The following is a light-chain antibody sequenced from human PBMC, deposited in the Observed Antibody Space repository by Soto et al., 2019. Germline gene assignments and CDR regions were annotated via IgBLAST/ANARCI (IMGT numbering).Light chain of an antibody. Sequence: DIQMTQSPSTLSASVGDRVTITCRASQSISSWLAWYQQKPGKAPKILIYKVSNLESGVPSRFSGSGSGTEFTLTTSSLQSDYFATYYCQQYNSYPVTFGQGTTLEI. CDR2: KVS. V-gene: IGKV1-5*03. J-gene: IGKJ2*01. CDR1: QSISSW. CDR3: QQYNSYPVT.